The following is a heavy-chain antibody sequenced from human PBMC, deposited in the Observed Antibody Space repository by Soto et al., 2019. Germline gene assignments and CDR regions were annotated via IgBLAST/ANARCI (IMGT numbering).Heavy chain of an antibody. D-gene: IGHD3-22*01. V-gene: IGHV3-11*01. J-gene: IGHJ4*02. CDR2: ISSSGSTI. Sequence: PGGSLRLSCAASGFTFSDYYMSWIRQAPGKGLEWVSYISSSGSTIYYADSGEGRFTISRDNAKNSLYLQMNSLRAEDTAVYYCARFYDSSGYESHPFDYWGQGTLVTVSS. CDR3: ARFYDSSGYESHPFDY. CDR1: GFTFSDYY.